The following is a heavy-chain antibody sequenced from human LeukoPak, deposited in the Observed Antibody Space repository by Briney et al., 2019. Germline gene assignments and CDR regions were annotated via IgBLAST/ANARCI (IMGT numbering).Heavy chain of an antibody. J-gene: IGHJ3*02. CDR3: ARGSWAFDI. CDR1: GFTFSSSW. D-gene: IGHD3-10*01. CDR2: IKSDEITT. V-gene: IGHV3-74*01. Sequence: GGSLRLSCAASGFTFSSSWMHWVRQAPGKGLVWVSRIKSDEITTTYADSVKGRFTISRDNAKNTLYLQMNSLRGEDTAVYFCARGSWAFDIWGQGTMVTASS.